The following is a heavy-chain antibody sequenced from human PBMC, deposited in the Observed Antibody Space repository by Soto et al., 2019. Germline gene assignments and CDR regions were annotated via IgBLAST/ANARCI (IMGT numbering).Heavy chain of an antibody. CDR3: ARESSNYGDYIGGLDY. Sequence: SETLSLTCTVSGGSISSGGYYWSWIRQHPGKGLEWIGYIYYSGSTYYNPSLKSRVTISVDTSKNQFSPKLSSVTAADTPVYYCARESSNYGDYIGGLDYWGQGTLVTVSS. V-gene: IGHV4-31*03. CDR2: IYYSGST. CDR1: GGSISSGGYY. J-gene: IGHJ4*02. D-gene: IGHD4-17*01.